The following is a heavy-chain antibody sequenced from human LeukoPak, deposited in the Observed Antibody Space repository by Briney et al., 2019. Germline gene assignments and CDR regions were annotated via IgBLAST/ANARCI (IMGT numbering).Heavy chain of an antibody. CDR2: ISYDGSKK. CDR1: GFIFSYYA. D-gene: IGHD5-24*01. CDR3: ARGGVQRWLQSYY. Sequence: PGGSLRLSCAASGFIFSYYAMHWVRQAPGKGLEWVAVISYDGSKKYYADSVKGRFTISRDNSENTLFLQMNSLRAEDTAVYYCARGGVQRWLQSYYWGQGTLVTVSS. J-gene: IGHJ4*02. V-gene: IGHV3-30*01.